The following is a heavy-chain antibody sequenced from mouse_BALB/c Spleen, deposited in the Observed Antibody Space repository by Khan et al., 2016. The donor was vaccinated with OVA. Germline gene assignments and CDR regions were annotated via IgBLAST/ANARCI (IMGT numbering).Heavy chain of an antibody. CDR1: GFTFSNYA. D-gene: IGHD4-1*01. Sequence: EVELVESGGDLVKPGGSLKLSCAASGFTFSNYAMSWVRRTPDKRLEWVATISSAGTYTYYPDSVKGRFTISRTNAKNTRYLRMSSLKSEDTTMFYCASHLSGSFAYWGQGTLVTVSA. J-gene: IGHJ3*01. CDR2: ISSAGTYT. V-gene: IGHV5-6*01. CDR3: ASHLSGSFAY.